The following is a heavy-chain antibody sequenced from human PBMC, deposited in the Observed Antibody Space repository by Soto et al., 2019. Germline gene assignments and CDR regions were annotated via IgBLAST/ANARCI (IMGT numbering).Heavy chain of an antibody. D-gene: IGHD5-18*01. CDR1: GYSISSYY. CDR3: ASSSSGYSYGRRHYYGMDV. J-gene: IGHJ6*02. CDR2: IYYSGST. Sequence: SSETLSLTCTVSGYSISSYYCSWIRQPPGKGLEWIGYIYYSGSTNYNPSLKSRVTISVDTSKNQFSLKLSSVTAADTAVYYCASSSSGYSYGRRHYYGMDVWGQGTTVT. V-gene: IGHV4-59*01.